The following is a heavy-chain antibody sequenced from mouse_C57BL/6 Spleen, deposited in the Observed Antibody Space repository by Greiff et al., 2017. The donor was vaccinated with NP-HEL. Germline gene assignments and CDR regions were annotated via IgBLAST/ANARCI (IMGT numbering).Heavy chain of an antibody. J-gene: IGHJ2*01. D-gene: IGHD2-5*01. CDR1: DYAFSSSW. V-gene: IGHV1-82*01. CDR3: APYSNFDY. CDR2: IYPGDGDT. Sequence: QVQLKESGPELVKPGASVKISCKASDYAFSSSWMNWVKQRPGKGLEWIGRIYPGDGDTNYNGKFKGKATLTADKSSSTAYMQLSSLTSKDSAVYFCAPYSNFDYWGQGTTLTVSS.